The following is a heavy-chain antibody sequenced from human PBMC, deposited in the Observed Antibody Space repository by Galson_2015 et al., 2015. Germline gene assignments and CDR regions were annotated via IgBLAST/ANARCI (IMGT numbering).Heavy chain of an antibody. V-gene: IGHV3-48*03. CDR3: ARERGPVGYLDY. D-gene: IGHD1-26*01. Sequence: SLRLSCAASGFTFSSYDMNWVRQAPGKGLEWVSYISSSGSTIYYADSVKGRFTISRDNAKNSLYLQMNSLRAEDTAVYYCARERGPVGYLDYWGQGTLVTVSS. CDR2: ISSSGSTI. CDR1: GFTFSSYD. J-gene: IGHJ4*02.